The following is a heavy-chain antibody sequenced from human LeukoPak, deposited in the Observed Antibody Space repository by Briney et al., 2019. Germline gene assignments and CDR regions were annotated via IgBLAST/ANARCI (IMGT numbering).Heavy chain of an antibody. D-gene: IGHD5-24*01. CDR2: IKHKPNGETT. V-gene: IGHV3-15*01. CDR1: GFTFSSYA. J-gene: IGHJ4*02. CDR3: TTGWGEGYKS. Sequence: GGSLRLSCAASGFTFSSYAMSWVRQAPGKGLEWVARIKHKPNGETTAYAAPVKGRFIISRDDSENTAFLQMGSLKTEDTAVYYCTTGWGEGYKSGGPGTLVTVS.